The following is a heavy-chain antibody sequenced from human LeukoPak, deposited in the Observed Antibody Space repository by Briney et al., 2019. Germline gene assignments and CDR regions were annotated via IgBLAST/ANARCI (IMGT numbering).Heavy chain of an antibody. V-gene: IGHV3-30*02. CDR2: IRYDGTNK. J-gene: IGHJ6*03. CDR1: GFTFSSYG. CDR3: ARDDYGDYGKYYYMDV. D-gene: IGHD4-17*01. Sequence: GGSLRLSCAASGFTFSSYGMHWVRQAPGKGLEWVAFIRYDGTNKYYADSVKGRFTISRDNAKNSLYLQMNSLRADDTSVYYCARDDYGDYGKYYYMDVWGKGTTVTVSS.